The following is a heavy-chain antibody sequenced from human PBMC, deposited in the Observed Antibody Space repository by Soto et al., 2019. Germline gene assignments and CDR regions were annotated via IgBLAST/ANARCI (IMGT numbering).Heavy chain of an antibody. CDR2: VSWNSGTI. CDR1: GFTFSTYG. Sequence: GGSLRLSCASSGFTFSTYGMSWVRQAPGKGLEWVSSVSWNSGTIGYADSVKGRFTISRDNAKNSLYLQMNSLRAEDTAFYYCARDVWSRASGPPDSWGQGTLVTVSS. D-gene: IGHD3-10*01. J-gene: IGHJ5*02. CDR3: ARDVWSRASGPPDS. V-gene: IGHV3-9*01.